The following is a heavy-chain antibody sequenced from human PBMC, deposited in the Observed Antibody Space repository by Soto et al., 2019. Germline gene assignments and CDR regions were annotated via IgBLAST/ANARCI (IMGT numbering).Heavy chain of an antibody. J-gene: IGHJ5*02. CDR2: INPSGGST. D-gene: IGHD3-22*01. V-gene: IGHV1-46*01. CDR3: ARDSGAYYYDSSGFDP. CDR1: GGTFSTYT. Sequence: GASVKVSCKASGGTFSTYTITWVRQAPGQGLEWMGIINPSGGSTSYAQKFQGRVTMTRDTSTSTVYMELSSLRSEDTAVYYCARDSGAYYYDSSGFDPWGQGTLVTVSS.